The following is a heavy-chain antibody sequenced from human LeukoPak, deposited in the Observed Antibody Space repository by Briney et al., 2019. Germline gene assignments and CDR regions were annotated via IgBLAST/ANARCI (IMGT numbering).Heavy chain of an antibody. J-gene: IGHJ5*02. CDR3: ARDARSYVSRAHWFDP. V-gene: IGHV4-59*01. D-gene: IGHD3-16*01. CDR1: GGSISSYY. CDR2: IYYSGST. Sequence: PSETLSLTCTVSGGSISSYYWSWIRQPPGKGLEWIGYIYYSGSTNYNPSLKSRVTISVDTSKNQFSLKLSSVTAADTAVYYCARDARSYVSRAHWFDPWGQGTLVTVSS.